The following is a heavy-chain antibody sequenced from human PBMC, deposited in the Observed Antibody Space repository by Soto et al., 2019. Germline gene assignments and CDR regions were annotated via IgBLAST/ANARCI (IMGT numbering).Heavy chain of an antibody. Sequence: QVQLVQSGAEVKKPGSSVKVSCKASGGTFNSFAINWVRQAPGQRLEWMGVIIPIFGTANYAQNFQGRVRIAADESTRRAYKELSTLRSEDTGVYYCARGHQGECGGDCTQRYYYHGMDIWGKGTRGNVSS. CDR1: GGTFNSFA. J-gene: IGHJ6*04. CDR2: IIPIFGTA. CDR3: ARGHQGECGGDCTQRYYYHGMDI. V-gene: IGHV1-69*12. D-gene: IGHD2-21*02.